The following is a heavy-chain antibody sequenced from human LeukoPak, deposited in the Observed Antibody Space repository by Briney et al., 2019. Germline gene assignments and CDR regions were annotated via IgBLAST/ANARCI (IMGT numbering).Heavy chain of an antibody. J-gene: IGHJ4*02. Sequence: GASLKISFKGSGYRFSTHWIGWVRQMPGKGLEWMGIIYPGDSDTRYSPSFQGQVTISADKSINTAYLQWSSLKASDTSMYYCARRSSGFDYWGQGTLVTVSS. D-gene: IGHD3-10*01. CDR3: ARRSSGFDY. V-gene: IGHV5-51*01. CDR2: IYPGDSDT. CDR1: GYRFSTHW.